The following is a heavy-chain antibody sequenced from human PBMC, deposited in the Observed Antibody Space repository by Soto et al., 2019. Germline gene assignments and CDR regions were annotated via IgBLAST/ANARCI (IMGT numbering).Heavy chain of an antibody. Sequence: QVQLVESGGGVVQPGRSLRLSCAASGFTFSSYGMHWVRQAPGKGLEWVAVIWYDGSNKYYADSVKGRFTISRDNSKNTLYLKMNSLRGEDTAVYYCARAQQQLVSWWFEPWGQGTLVTVSS. J-gene: IGHJ5*02. CDR1: GFTFSSYG. CDR3: ARAQQQLVSWWFEP. V-gene: IGHV3-33*01. CDR2: IWYDGSNK. D-gene: IGHD6-13*01.